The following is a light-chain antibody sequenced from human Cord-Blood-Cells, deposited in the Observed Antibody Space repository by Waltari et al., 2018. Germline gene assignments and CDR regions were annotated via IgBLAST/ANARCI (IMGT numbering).Light chain of an antibody. CDR2: DVS. CDR3: CSYAGSYTYV. V-gene: IGLV2-11*01. Sequence: QSALTQPRPVSGSPGPPVTIPCTGTSSDVGGYNYVSWYQQHPGKAPKLMIYDVSKRPSGVPDRFSGSKSGNTASLTISGLQAEDEADYYCCSYAGSYTYVFGTGTNVTVL. J-gene: IGLJ1*01. CDR1: SSDVGGYNY.